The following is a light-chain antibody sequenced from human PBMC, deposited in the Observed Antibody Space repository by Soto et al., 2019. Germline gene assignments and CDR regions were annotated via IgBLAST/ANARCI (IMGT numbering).Light chain of an antibody. CDR3: SSYTSSSVV. J-gene: IGLJ2*01. CDR2: DVS. Sequence: QSALTQPASVSGSPGQSITISCTETSSDVGGYNYVSWYQQHPGKAPKLMIYDVSNRPSGVSNRFSGSKSGNTASLTISGLQAEDEADYYCSSYTSSSVVFGGGTKLTVL. V-gene: IGLV2-14*01. CDR1: SSDVGGYNY.